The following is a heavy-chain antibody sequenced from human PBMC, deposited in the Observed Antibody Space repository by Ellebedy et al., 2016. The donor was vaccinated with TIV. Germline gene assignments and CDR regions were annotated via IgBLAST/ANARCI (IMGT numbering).Heavy chain of an antibody. D-gene: IGHD3-16*02. CDR2: ISGSGGNI. J-gene: IGHJ4*02. CDR1: GFTFSGYY. CDR3: AGYVWGSYRHDY. V-gene: IGHV3-23*01. Sequence: PGGSLRLSCAASGFTFSGYYMSWFRQAPGKGLEWVSSISGSGGNIYYADSVKGRFTISRDNSKNTLYLQMNSLRAVDTAVYYCAGYVWGSYRHDYWGQGTLVTVSS.